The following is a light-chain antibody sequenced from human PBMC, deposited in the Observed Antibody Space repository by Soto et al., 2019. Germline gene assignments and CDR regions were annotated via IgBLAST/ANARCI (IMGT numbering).Light chain of an antibody. CDR3: QQYYTYPT. J-gene: IGKJ1*01. V-gene: IGKV4-1*01. Sequence: DIVMTQSPDSLAVSLGERATINCKSSQSLIFRSNNNNYLAWYQQKPGQPPKMLIYWASNRESGVPERFSGSGSGTHFTLTISSLQAEDVAVYYCQQYYTYPTFGQGTKVEIK. CDR2: WAS. CDR1: QSLIFRSNNNNY.